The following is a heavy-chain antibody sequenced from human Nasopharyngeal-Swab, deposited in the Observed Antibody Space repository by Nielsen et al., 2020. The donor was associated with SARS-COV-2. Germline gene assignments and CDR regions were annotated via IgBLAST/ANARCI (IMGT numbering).Heavy chain of an antibody. D-gene: IGHD1-1*01. J-gene: IGHJ3*02. V-gene: IGHV3-30*18. CDR1: GFTFSSYY. CDR2: ISYDGSNK. CDR3: AKGGGTTGTVGLDI. Sequence: GGSLRLSCAASGFTFSSYYMHWVRQAPGKGLEWVAVISYDGSNKYYADSVKGRFTISRDNSKNTLYLQMNSLRAEDTAVYYCAKGGGTTGTVGLDIWGQGTMVTVSS.